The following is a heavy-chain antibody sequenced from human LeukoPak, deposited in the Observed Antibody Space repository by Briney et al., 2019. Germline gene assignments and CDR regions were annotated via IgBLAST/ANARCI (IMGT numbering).Heavy chain of an antibody. Sequence: GGSLRLSCAASGFTFSSYSMNWVRQAPGKGLEWVANIKQDGSEKYYVESVKGRSTISRDNAKNSLYVQMNSLRAEDTAVYYCARRRLAAGGTDTFDIWGQGTMVTVSS. D-gene: IGHD6-13*01. CDR1: GFTFSSYS. J-gene: IGHJ3*02. CDR2: IKQDGSEK. V-gene: IGHV3-7*01. CDR3: ARRRLAAGGTDTFDI.